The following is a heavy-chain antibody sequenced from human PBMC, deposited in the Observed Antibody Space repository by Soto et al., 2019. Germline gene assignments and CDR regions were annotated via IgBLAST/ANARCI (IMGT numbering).Heavy chain of an antibody. D-gene: IGHD3-10*01. V-gene: IGHV4-31*03. Sequence: QVQLQESGPGLVKTSQTLSLTCIVSGGSISSGGYYWSWIRQHPGKGLEWIGYIHYSGSTNYNPSLKSRVTISVDTSKNQFSLKLSSVTVADTAVYYCARGRGDGYTPGYYFDYWGQGTLVTVSS. CDR3: ARGRGDGYTPGYYFDY. J-gene: IGHJ4*02. CDR1: GGSISSGGYY. CDR2: IHYSGST.